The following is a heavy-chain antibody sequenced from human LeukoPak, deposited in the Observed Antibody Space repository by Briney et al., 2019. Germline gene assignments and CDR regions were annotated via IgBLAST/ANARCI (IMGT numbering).Heavy chain of an antibody. Sequence: ASVKVSCKASGYTFTGYYMHWVRQAPGQGLEWMGWINPNSGGTNYAQKFQGRVTMTRDTSISTAYMELSRLRSDDTAVYYCAVYPDIVVVVAATTTFDIWGQGTMVTVSS. V-gene: IGHV1-2*02. CDR1: GYTFTGYY. D-gene: IGHD2-15*01. CDR3: AVYPDIVVVVAATTTFDI. CDR2: INPNSGGT. J-gene: IGHJ3*02.